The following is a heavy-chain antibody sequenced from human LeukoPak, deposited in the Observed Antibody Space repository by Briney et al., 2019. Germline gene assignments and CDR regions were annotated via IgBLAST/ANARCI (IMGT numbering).Heavy chain of an antibody. V-gene: IGHV4-39*01. Sequence: SETLSLTCTVSGGSISSSSYYCGWIRQPPGKGLEWDGSIYYSGSTYYNPSLQSRVTIYVDTSNNQFYLKLRCVTAADTAVYYCARPELERGDFDIWGQGTMVTVSS. D-gene: IGHD1-1*01. CDR2: IYYSGST. CDR3: ARPELERGDFDI. J-gene: IGHJ3*02. CDR1: GGSISSSSYY.